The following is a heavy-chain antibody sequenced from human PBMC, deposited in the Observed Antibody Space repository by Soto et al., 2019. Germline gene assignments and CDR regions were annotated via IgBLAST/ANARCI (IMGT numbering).Heavy chain of an antibody. J-gene: IGHJ6*03. V-gene: IGHV3-23*01. CDR3: VKDTSSSPYYMDV. CDR1: GFTFSNFA. CDR2: ITGSTGST. D-gene: IGHD2-2*01. Sequence: SLRLSCAASGFTFSNFAMGWVRHAPGKGLEWVSEITGSTGSTYYADSVRGRFFISRDNSKNTLHLQMNSLRVEDTAVYYCVKDTSSSPYYMDVWGKGTTVTVSS.